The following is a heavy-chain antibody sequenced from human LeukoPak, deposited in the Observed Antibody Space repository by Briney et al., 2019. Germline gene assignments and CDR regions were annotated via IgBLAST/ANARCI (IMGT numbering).Heavy chain of an antibody. Sequence: SQTLSLTCTVSGGSISSADYYWSWLRQPPGKGLEWIAYIYYSGSTYYNPSLKSRVTISIDTSKNQFSLKLSSVTAADTAVYYCARQGYCSGGSCYSPDRLDYWGQGTLVTVSS. D-gene: IGHD2-15*01. CDR2: IYYSGST. CDR1: GGSISSADYY. V-gene: IGHV4-30-4*08. J-gene: IGHJ4*02. CDR3: ARQGYCSGGSCYSPDRLDY.